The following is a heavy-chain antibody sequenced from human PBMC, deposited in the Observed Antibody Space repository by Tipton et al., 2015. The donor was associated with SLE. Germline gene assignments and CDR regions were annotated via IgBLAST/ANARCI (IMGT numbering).Heavy chain of an antibody. D-gene: IGHD5-12*01. CDR1: GFTFSNYY. CDR3: ARDRGGESPGYDY. V-gene: IGHV3-11*04. Sequence: AVSGFTFSNYYLSWIRRAPGKGLEWVSYISGSGTTIYYADSVKGRFTISRDNAKNSLYLQMNSLRAEDTAVYYCARDRGGESPGYDYWGQRTLVTVSS. CDR2: ISGSGTTI. J-gene: IGHJ4*02.